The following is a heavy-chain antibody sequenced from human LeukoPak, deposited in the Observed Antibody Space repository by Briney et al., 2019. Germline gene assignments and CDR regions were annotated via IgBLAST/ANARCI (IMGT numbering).Heavy chain of an antibody. CDR3: ARVSSGWQNDAFDI. Sequence: GGSLRLSCAASGFAFSSYWMHWVRQAPGQGLVWVSRIRNDGHDTSYADSVKGRFTISRDNAKNSLYLQMNSLRDEDTAVYYCARVSSGWQNDAFDIWGQGTMVTVSS. CDR2: IRNDGHDT. J-gene: IGHJ3*02. V-gene: IGHV3-74*01. D-gene: IGHD6-19*01. CDR1: GFAFSSYW.